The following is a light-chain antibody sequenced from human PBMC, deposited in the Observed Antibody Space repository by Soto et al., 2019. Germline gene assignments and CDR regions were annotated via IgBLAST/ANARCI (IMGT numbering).Light chain of an antibody. CDR2: AAS. J-gene: IGKJ1*01. Sequence: DIQMTQSPSTVPESVGDRVTIPCRASQSISSYLNWYQQKPGKAPKLLIYAASSLQSGVPSRFSGSGSGTDFTLTISSLQPEDFATYYCQQSYSTPPTFGQGTKVDI. CDR3: QQSYSTPPT. CDR1: QSISSY. V-gene: IGKV1-39*01.